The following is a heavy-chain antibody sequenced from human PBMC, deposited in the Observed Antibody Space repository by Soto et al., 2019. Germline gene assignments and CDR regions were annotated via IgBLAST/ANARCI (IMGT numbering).Heavy chain of an antibody. CDR2: ISVSGGST. J-gene: IGHJ3*02. V-gene: IGHV3-23*01. Sequence: PGGSLRLSCAASGFTFSGYAMSWVRQAPGKGLEWVSAISVSGGSTYYADSVNGRFTISRDNSKNTLYLQMNSLRAEDTAVYYCAKEGGGYSYGFGTDDAFDIWGQGTMVTVSS. D-gene: IGHD5-18*01. CDR3: AKEGGGYSYGFGTDDAFDI. CDR1: GFTFSGYA.